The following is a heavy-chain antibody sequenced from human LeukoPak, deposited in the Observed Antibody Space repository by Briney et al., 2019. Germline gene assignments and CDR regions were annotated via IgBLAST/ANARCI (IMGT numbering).Heavy chain of an antibody. CDR3: ARGYHSGSYNDY. CDR2: IWFDGSHK. CDR1: GFTFSTYG. Sequence: GGSLRLSCAASGFTFSTYGMHWVRQAPGKGLEWVAMIWFDGSHKYYADSVKGRFTITRDNPKNTLYLQMDSLRAEDTAVYYCARGYHSGSYNDYWGQGTLVTVSS. D-gene: IGHD1-26*01. V-gene: IGHV3-33*01. J-gene: IGHJ4*02.